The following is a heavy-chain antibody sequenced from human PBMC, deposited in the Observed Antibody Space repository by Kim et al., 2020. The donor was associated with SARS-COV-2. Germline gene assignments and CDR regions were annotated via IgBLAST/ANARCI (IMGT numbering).Heavy chain of an antibody. D-gene: IGHD6-19*01. Sequence: SETLSLTCAVYGGSFSGYYWSWIRQPPGKGLEWIGEINHSGSTNYNPSLKSRVTISVDTSKNQFSLKLSSVTAADTAVYYCARGGGIAVAGTVWGQGTLVTVSS. CDR2: INHSGST. V-gene: IGHV4-34*01. CDR3: ARGGGIAVAGTV. J-gene: IGHJ4*02. CDR1: GGSFSGYY.